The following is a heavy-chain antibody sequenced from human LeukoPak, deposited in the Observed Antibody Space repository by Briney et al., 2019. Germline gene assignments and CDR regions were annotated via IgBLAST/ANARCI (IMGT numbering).Heavy chain of an antibody. J-gene: IGHJ5*02. V-gene: IGHV4-59*01. Sequence: SETLSLTCTVSGGSISSYYWSWIRQPPGKGLEWIGYIYYSGSTNYNPSLKSRVTISVDTSKNPFSLKLSSVTAADTAVYYCARAAAAGTWSGNWFDPWGQGTLVTVSS. D-gene: IGHD6-13*01. CDR3: ARAAAAGTWSGNWFDP. CDR1: GGSISSYY. CDR2: IYYSGST.